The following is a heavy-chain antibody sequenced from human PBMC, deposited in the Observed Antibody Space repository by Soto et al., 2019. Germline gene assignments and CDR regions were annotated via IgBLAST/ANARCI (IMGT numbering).Heavy chain of an antibody. V-gene: IGHV3-30*18. CDR3: AKDRYDSSGYPDAFDI. CDR1: GFPFSSYG. CDR2: ISYDGSNK. J-gene: IGHJ3*02. Sequence: GGSLRLSCAASGFPFSSYGMHWVRQAPGKGLEWVAVISYDGSNKYYADSVKGRFTISRDNSKNTLYLQMNSLRAEDTAVYYCAKDRYDSSGYPDAFDIWGQGTMVTVSS. D-gene: IGHD3-22*01.